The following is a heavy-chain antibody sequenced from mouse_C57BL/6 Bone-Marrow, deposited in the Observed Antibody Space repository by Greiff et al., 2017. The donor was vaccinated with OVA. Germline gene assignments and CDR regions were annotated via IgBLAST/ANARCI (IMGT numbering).Heavy chain of an antibody. CDR2: IRSKSNNYAT. J-gene: IGHJ1*03. CDR3: VRHSYYDYPWYFDV. Sequence: GGGLVQPKGSLKLSCAASGFSFNTYAMNWVRQAPGKGLEWVARIRSKSNNYATYYADSVKARFTISRDDSESMLYLQMNNLKTEDTAMYYCVRHSYYDYPWYFDVWGTGTTVTVSS. V-gene: IGHV10-1*01. CDR1: GFSFNTYA. D-gene: IGHD2-4*01.